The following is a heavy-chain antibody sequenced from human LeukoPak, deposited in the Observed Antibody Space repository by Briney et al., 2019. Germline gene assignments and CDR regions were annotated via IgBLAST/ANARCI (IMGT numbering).Heavy chain of an antibody. V-gene: IGHV1-2*02. Sequence: ASVKVSCKASGYTFTGYFMHWVRQAPGQGLEWMGWINPISGGTNYAQKFQGRVTMTRDTSIGTAYMELSRLRSDDTAVYYCARGASIVGPHNWFDPWGQGTLVAVSS. CDR2: INPISGGT. CDR3: ARGASIVGPHNWFDP. J-gene: IGHJ5*02. D-gene: IGHD1-26*01. CDR1: GYTFTGYF.